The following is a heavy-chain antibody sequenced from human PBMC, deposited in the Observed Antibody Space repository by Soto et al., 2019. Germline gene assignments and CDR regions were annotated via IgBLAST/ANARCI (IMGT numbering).Heavy chain of an antibody. CDR3: ARGANWVDI. CDR1: GYTFTNFG. D-gene: IGHD7-27*01. V-gene: IGHV1-3*01. CDR2: INAGNGNT. J-gene: IGHJ3*02. Sequence: ASVKVSCKASGYTFTNFGISWVRQAPGQGLEWMAWINAGNGNTKYSQKFQGRVAITRDTSASTAYMELSSLRSEDTAVYYCARGANWVDIWGQGTMVTVSS.